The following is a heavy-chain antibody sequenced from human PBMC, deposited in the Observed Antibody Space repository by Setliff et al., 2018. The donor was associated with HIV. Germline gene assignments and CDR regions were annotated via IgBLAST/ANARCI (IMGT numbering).Heavy chain of an antibody. J-gene: IGHJ4*02. CDR1: GGTFSSYA. V-gene: IGHV1-69*05. CDR3: ASGKVGYCTNGVCHRLFDY. D-gene: IGHD2-8*01. Sequence: SVKVSCKASGGTFSSYAISWVRQAPGQGLEWMGGIIPSFGTANYAQKFQGRVTITTDESTSTAYMELSSLRSEDTAVYYCASGKVGYCTNGVCHRLFDYWGQGTLVTVSS. CDR2: IIPSFGTA.